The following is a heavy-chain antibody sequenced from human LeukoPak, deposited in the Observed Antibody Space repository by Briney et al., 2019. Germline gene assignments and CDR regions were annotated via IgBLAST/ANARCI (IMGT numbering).Heavy chain of an antibody. CDR3: ARVGRKDFWSGSEYYFDY. V-gene: IGHV4-59*01. CDR1: GGSFSGYY. J-gene: IGHJ4*02. Sequence: KPSETLSLTCAVYGGSFSGYYWSWTRQPPGKGLEWIGYIYYSGSTNYNPSLKSRVTISVDTSKNQFSLKLSSVTAADTAVYYCARVGRKDFWSGSEYYFDYWGQGTLVTVSS. D-gene: IGHD3-3*01. CDR2: IYYSGST.